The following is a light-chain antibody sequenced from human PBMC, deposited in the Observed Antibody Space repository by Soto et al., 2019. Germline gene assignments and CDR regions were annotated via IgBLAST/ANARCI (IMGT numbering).Light chain of an antibody. V-gene: IGKV3-20*01. CDR2: GAS. J-gene: IGKJ1*01. CDR1: QSVSSSY. Sequence: DIVLTQSPGTLSLSPGERATLSCRASQSVSSSYLAWYQQTPGQAPRLLIYGASTRAAGIPDRFFGSGSGTDFTLTISRLEPEDFAVYFCQQYDRSPWTFGLGTKVEIK. CDR3: QQYDRSPWT.